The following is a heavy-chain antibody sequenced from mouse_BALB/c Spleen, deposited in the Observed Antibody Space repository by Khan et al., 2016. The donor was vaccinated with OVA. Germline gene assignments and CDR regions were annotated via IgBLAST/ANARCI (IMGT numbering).Heavy chain of an antibody. V-gene: IGHV1S135*01. CDR2: IDPFSGGT. D-gene: IGHD2-13*01. Sequence: VQLQQSGPELMKPGASVKISCKASGYSFTSYYIHWVMQSHGKSLEWIGYIDPFSGGTTYNQKFKGKATLTVDKSSSTAYLHLSNLTSEDSAVYYCTRHGDVAWFTYWGQGTLVTVSA. J-gene: IGHJ3*01. CDR1: GYSFTSYY. CDR3: TRHGDVAWFTY.